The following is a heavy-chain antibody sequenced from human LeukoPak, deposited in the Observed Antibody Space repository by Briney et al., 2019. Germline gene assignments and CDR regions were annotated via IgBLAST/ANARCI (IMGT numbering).Heavy chain of an antibody. J-gene: IGHJ4*02. CDR1: GGSISSSSYY. D-gene: IGHD3-22*01. Sequence: SETLSLTCTVSGGSISSSSYYWGWSRQPPGRGLEWIGTIYYSGSTYYNPSLKSRVTISLDTSKNQFSLWLSSVTAADTAVYYCASFYYESSGNYYVPFDYWGQGTLVTVSS. CDR3: ASFYYESSGNYYVPFDY. V-gene: IGHV4-39*01. CDR2: IYYSGST.